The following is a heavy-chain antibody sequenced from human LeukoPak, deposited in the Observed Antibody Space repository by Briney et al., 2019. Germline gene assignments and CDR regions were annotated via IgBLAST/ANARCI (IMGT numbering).Heavy chain of an antibody. J-gene: IGHJ5*02. D-gene: IGHD2-15*01. Sequence: GGSLRLSCAASGFTFSSYSMNWVRQAPGNGLEWVSSISSSSSYIYYADSVKGRFTISRDNAKNSLYLQMNSLRAEDTAVYYCARDVVVAATGVNWFDPWGQGTLVTVSS. V-gene: IGHV3-21*01. CDR3: ARDVVVAATGVNWFDP. CDR2: ISSSSSYI. CDR1: GFTFSSYS.